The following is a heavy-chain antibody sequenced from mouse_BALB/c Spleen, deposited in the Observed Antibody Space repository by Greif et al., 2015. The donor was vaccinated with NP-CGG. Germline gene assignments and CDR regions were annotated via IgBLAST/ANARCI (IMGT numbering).Heavy chain of an antibody. CDR1: GYTFTSYW. D-gene: IGHD1-1*01. Sequence: QVQLKESGAELVKPGASVKLSCKASGYTFTSYWMHWVKLRPGQGFEWIGGINPSNGGTNYNEKFKRKATLTVDKSSSTAYMQLSSLTSEDSAVYYCTMGGSSLYYAMDYWGQGTSVTVSS. CDR3: TMGGSSLYYAMDY. CDR2: INPSNGGT. V-gene: IGHV1S81*02. J-gene: IGHJ4*01.